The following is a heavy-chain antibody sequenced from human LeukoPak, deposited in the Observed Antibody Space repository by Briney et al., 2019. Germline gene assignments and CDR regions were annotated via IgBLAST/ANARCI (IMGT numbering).Heavy chain of an antibody. Sequence: PGGSLRLSCAASGFTFSDYYMSWIRQAPGKGLEWVSYISSSGGTIYYADSVKGRFTISRGNPKNSLYLQMNSLRAEDTAVYYWAASLEVGEPAFDYWGQGTLVTVSS. CDR3: AASLEVGEPAFDY. D-gene: IGHD1-26*01. J-gene: IGHJ4*02. V-gene: IGHV3-11*04. CDR1: GFTFSDYY. CDR2: ISSSGGTI.